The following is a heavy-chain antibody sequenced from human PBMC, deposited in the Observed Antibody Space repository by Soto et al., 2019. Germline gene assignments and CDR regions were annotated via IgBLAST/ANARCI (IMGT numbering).Heavy chain of an antibody. CDR3: ACRYESSDY. V-gene: IGHV1-69*02. J-gene: IGHJ4*02. CDR2: IIPILGIA. CDR1: GGTFSSYT. D-gene: IGHD3-22*01. Sequence: QVQLVQSGAEVKKPGSSVKVSCKASGGTFSSYTISWVRQAPGQGLEWMGRIIPILGIANYAQKFQGRVTISADTTTSTAYMELSRLRFGDTALYYCACRYESSDYWGQGTLVTVSS.